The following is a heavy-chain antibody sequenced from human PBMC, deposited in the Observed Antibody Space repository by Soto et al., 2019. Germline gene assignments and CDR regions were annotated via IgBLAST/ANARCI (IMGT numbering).Heavy chain of an antibody. J-gene: IGHJ4*02. CDR2: ISSSSSYI. V-gene: IGHV3-21*01. CDR1: GFTFSSYS. Sequence: GGSLRLSCAASGFTFSSYSMNWVRQAPGKGLEWVSSISSSSSYIYYADSVKGRFTISRDNAKNSLYLQMNSLRAEDTAVYYCARDGVSAIVVVPAAIDEWGQGTLVTVSA. CDR3: ARDGVSAIVVVPAAIDE. D-gene: IGHD2-2*01.